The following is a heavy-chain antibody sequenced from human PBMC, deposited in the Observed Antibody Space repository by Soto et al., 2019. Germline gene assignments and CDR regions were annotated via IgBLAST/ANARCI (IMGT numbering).Heavy chain of an antibody. V-gene: IGHV1-18*01. CDR3: ARVETTVTTYYYYYYMDV. CDR2: ISAYNGNT. Sequence: ASVKVSCKASGYTFTSYGISWVRQAPGQGLEWMGWISAYNGNTNYAQKLQGRVTMTTDTSTSTAYMELRSLRSDDTAVYYCARVETTVTTYYYYYYMDVWGKGNPGHRLL. J-gene: IGHJ6*03. D-gene: IGHD4-17*01. CDR1: GYTFTSYG.